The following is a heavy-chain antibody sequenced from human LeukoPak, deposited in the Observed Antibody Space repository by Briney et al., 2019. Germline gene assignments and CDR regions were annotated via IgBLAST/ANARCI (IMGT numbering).Heavy chain of an antibody. CDR3: ARGREWEPKVFDY. J-gene: IGHJ4*02. Sequence: SETLSLTCTVSGGSISGYYWSWIRQPPGKGLEWIGYIYYSGSTNYNPCLKSRVTISVDTSKNQFSLKLSSVTAADTAVYYCARGREWEPKVFDYWGQGTLVTVSS. CDR2: IYYSGST. V-gene: IGHV4-59*01. D-gene: IGHD1-26*01. CDR1: GGSISGYY.